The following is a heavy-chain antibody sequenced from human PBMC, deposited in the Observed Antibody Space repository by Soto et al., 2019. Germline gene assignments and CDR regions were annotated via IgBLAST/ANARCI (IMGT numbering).Heavy chain of an antibody. CDR2: ISYGGSST. D-gene: IGHD6-13*01. CDR1: GFTFSSYG. J-gene: IGHJ4*02. Sequence: GSLRLSCAASGFTFSSYGMHWVRQAPGKGLEWVAVISYGGSSTYYADSVKGRFTISRDNSKNTLYLQMNSLRAEDTAVYYCAKDGVRYSSSWYDYWGQGTLVTVSS. V-gene: IGHV3-30*18. CDR3: AKDGVRYSSSWYDY.